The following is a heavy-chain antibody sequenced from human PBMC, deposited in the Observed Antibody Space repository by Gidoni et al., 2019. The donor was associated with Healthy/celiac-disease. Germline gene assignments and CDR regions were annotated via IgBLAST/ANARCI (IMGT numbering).Heavy chain of an antibody. CDR2: IYSGGST. Sequence: EVQLVESGGGLIQPGGSLGLSCAASGFTVSSNYMSWVRQAPGKGLEWVSVIYSGGSTYYADSVKGRFTISRDNSKNTLYLQMNSLRAEDTAVYYCARERKDFSYGYLGSDAFDIWGQGTMVTVSS. CDR3: ARERKDFSYGYLGSDAFDI. J-gene: IGHJ3*02. D-gene: IGHD5-18*01. CDR1: GFTVSSNY. V-gene: IGHV3-53*01.